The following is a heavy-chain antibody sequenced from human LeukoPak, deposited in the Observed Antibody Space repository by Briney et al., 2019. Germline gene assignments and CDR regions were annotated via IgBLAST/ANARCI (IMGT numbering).Heavy chain of an antibody. CDR3: AELGITMIGGV. Sequence: TGGSLRLSCAASGFTFSSYAMSWVRQAPGKGLEWVSTISTNVGGTYYADSVKGRFTISRDNSKNTLYLQMSSLRAEDTAVYYCAELGITMIGGVWGKGTTVTISS. CDR2: ISTNVGGT. J-gene: IGHJ6*04. CDR1: GFTFSSYA. V-gene: IGHV3-23*01. D-gene: IGHD3-10*02.